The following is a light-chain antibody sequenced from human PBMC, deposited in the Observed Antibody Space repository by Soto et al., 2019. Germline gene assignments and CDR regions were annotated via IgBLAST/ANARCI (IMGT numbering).Light chain of an antibody. CDR1: NSDVGGYDY. V-gene: IGLV2-11*01. J-gene: IGLJ2*01. Sequence: QSALTQPRSVSGFPGQSVTIYCTGTNSDVGGYDYVSWYRQHPGKAPKLLIYDLIKRPSGVPDRFSGSKSGNTAYLTISGLQAEDGGEYHCCSYASSHLVILGRGTKLTVL. CDR2: DLI. CDR3: CSYASSHLVI.